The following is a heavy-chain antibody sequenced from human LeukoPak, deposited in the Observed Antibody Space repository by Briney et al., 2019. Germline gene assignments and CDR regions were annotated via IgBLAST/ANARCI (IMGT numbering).Heavy chain of an antibody. V-gene: IGHV4-59*01. Sequence: SETLSLTCTVSGGSISSYYWSWIRQPPGKGLEWIGYIYYSGSTNYNPSLKSRVTISVDTSKNQFSLKLSSVTAADTAVYYCARGGSSSSTGFDYWGQGTLVTVSS. J-gene: IGHJ4*02. D-gene: IGHD6-6*01. CDR1: GGSISSYY. CDR3: ARGGSSSSTGFDY. CDR2: IYYSGST.